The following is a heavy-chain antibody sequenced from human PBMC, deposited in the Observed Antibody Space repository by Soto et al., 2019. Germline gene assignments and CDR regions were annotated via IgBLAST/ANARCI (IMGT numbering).Heavy chain of an antibody. D-gene: IGHD2-15*01. J-gene: IGHJ4*02. CDR3: ARESLRSFDY. CDR1: GGSFRGGY. CDR2: INHSGST. V-gene: IGHV4-34*01. Sequence: QLRLQQWGAGLSKPSETLSLTCAVYGGSFRGGYWGWSRQPPGKGLEWIGEINHSGSTNYNPSLKSRVTMSVDTSKIHLSLTLNSVTAADTAVYYCARESLRSFDYWGQGTLVTVSS.